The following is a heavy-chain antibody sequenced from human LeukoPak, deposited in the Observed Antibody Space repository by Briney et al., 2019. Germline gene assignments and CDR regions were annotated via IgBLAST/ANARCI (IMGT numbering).Heavy chain of an antibody. CDR1: GFAFSRYG. V-gene: IGHV3-30*02. CDR2: TWYDGNSE. Sequence: GGSLRLSCAASGFAFSRYGMHWVRLAPGKGLEWVAFTWYDGNSEYYEDSVKGRFTISRDNSKNTLYLQMNSLRPEDTAVYYCAKDPLHYGSGIYYFDYWGQGTLVTISS. D-gene: IGHD3-10*01. J-gene: IGHJ4*02. CDR3: AKDPLHYGSGIYYFDY.